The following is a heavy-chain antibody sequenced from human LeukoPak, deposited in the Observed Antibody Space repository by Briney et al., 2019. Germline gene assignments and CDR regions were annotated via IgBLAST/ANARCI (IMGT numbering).Heavy chain of an antibody. CDR3: ARGWAELRSPFDP. CDR2: INHSGST. V-gene: IGHV4-34*01. J-gene: IGHJ5*02. D-gene: IGHD1-14*01. CDR1: GGSFSGYY. Sequence: SETLSLTCAVYGGSFSGYYWSWIRQPPGKGLEWIGEINHSGSTNYNPSLKSRVTISVDTSKNQFSLKLSSVTAADTAVYYCARGWAELRSPFDPWGQGTLVTVSS.